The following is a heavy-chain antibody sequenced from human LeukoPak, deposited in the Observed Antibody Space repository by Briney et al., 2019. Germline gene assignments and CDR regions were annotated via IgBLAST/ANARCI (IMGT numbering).Heavy chain of an antibody. V-gene: IGHV4-59*11. Sequence: SETLSLTCTVSGDSINSLDLWSWVRQPPGKGLEWIGYIHYSGSTNYNPSLKSRVTISVDTSKNQFSLKLSSVTAADAAVYYCARVKAASFDYWGQRTLVTVSS. CDR1: GDSINSLDL. CDR3: ARVKAASFDY. D-gene: IGHD2-15*01. CDR2: IHYSGST. J-gene: IGHJ4*02.